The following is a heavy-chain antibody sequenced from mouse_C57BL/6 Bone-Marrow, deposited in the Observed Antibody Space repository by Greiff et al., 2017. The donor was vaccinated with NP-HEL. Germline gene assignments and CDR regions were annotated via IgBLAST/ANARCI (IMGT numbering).Heavy chain of an antibody. CDR2: ISSGSSTI. CDR1: GFTFSDYG. Sequence: EVKLVESGGGLVKPGGSLKLSCAASGFTFSDYGMHWVRQAPEKGLEWVAYISSGSSTIYYADTVKGRFTISRDNAKNTLFLQMTSLRSEDTAMYYCARRYSKERNYFDYWGQGTTLTVSS. J-gene: IGHJ2*01. V-gene: IGHV5-17*01. CDR3: ARRYSKERNYFDY. D-gene: IGHD2-5*01.